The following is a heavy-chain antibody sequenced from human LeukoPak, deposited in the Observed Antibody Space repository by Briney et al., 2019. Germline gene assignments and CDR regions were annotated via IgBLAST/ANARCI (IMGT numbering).Heavy chain of an antibody. CDR1: GLTFSSHW. Sequence: GGSLRLSCAASGLTFSSHWMHWVRQAPGKGLAWVSRITNDGSSTTYADSVKGRFTISRDNSKNTLYLQMNSLRAEDTAVYYCARGSTYYYDSSGYQDYWGQGTLVTVSS. CDR3: ARGSTYYYDSSGYQDY. V-gene: IGHV3-74*01. D-gene: IGHD3-22*01. CDR2: ITNDGSST. J-gene: IGHJ4*02.